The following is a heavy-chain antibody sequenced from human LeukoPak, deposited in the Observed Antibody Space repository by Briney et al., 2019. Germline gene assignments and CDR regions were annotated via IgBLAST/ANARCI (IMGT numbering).Heavy chain of an antibody. CDR2: INHSGST. CDR3: ARAGYSSGYNDY. D-gene: IGHD6-19*01. J-gene: IGHJ4*02. Sequence: SETLSLTCAAYGGSFSGYYWSWLGQPPGKGLEWIGEINHSGSTKYNPSLTSRGTISVDTSKNQFSLKLSSVTAADTAVYYCARAGYSSGYNDYWGQGTLVTVSS. V-gene: IGHV4-34*01. CDR1: GGSFSGYY.